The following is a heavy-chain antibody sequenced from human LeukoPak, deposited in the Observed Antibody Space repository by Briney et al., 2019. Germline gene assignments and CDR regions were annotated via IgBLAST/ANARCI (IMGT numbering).Heavy chain of an antibody. CDR1: RFTFSSYA. CDR2: ISGSGGST. V-gene: IGHV3-23*01. J-gene: IGHJ4*02. Sequence: GGSLRLSCAASRFTFSSYAISWVRQAPGKGLEWVSGISGSGGSTNYADSVKGRFTISRDNSKNTLYLQMNSLRGEDTAVYYCAKEKYSSSSELFFYIFDYWGQGTLATVSS. CDR3: AKEKYSSSSELFFYIFDY. D-gene: IGHD6-6*01.